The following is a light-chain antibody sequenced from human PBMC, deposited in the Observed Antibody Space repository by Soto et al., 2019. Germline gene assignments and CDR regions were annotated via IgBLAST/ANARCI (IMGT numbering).Light chain of an antibody. J-gene: IGKJ1*01. Sequence: DVVMTQSPPSLPVTLGQPASISCRSSQSVVYSDGNAYLNWFQQRPGQSPRRLIYTVSNRRSGGPERVSGGGSCTEFTLKISRGQAEEVGNYYCMQGTHWPPTFGQGTKVEI. CDR1: QSVVYSDGNAY. V-gene: IGKV2-30*01. CDR2: TVS. CDR3: MQGTHWPPT.